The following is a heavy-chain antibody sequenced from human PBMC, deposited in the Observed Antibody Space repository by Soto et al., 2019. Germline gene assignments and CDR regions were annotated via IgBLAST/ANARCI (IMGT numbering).Heavy chain of an antibody. D-gene: IGHD5-18*01. V-gene: IGHV3-64D*06. CDR3: VKILQYSYGLPH. J-gene: IGHJ4*02. Sequence: GGSLRLSCSASGFTFSSYSMHWVRQAPGKGLEYVSVISSNGGSTYYADSVKGRFTISRDNSKNTLYLQMSSLRAEDTAVYYCVKILQYSYGLPHWGQGTLVTVSS. CDR1: GFTFSSYS. CDR2: ISSNGGST.